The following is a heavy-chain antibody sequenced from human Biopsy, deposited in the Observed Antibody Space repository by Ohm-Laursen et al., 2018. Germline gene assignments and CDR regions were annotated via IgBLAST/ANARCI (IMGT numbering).Heavy chain of an antibody. D-gene: IGHD3-10*01. Sequence: ASVKVSCKASGYTFTSYDINWVRQATGQGLEWMGWMNPNSGNTDYAQKFQGRVTMTRNTSISTAYMELNSLRSEDTAVYYCARGSFWFGGNYYYGMGVWGQGTTVTVSS. CDR2: MNPNSGNT. CDR3: ARGSFWFGGNYYYGMGV. J-gene: IGHJ6*02. CDR1: GYTFTSYD. V-gene: IGHV1-8*01.